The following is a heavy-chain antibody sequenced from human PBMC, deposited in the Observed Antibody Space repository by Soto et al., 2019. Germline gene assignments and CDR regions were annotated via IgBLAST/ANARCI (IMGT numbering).Heavy chain of an antibody. CDR3: ASGASRWYPYFFDS. CDR1: ESTFNSHA. CDR2: IIPYYNTL. D-gene: IGHD6-13*01. J-gene: IGHJ4*02. V-gene: IGHV1-69*01. Sequence: QAQVVQSGAEVRKPGSSVKLSCKASESTFNSHAIAWVRQAPGQGLEWMGGIIPYYNTLNYAQKFQDRVTITADDSTNTVYMELSSLRSDDTAVYFCASGASRWYPYFFDSWAQGTLVTVSS.